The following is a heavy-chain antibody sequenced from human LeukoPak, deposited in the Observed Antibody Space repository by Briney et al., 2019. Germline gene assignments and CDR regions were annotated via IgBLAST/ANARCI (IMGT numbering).Heavy chain of an antibody. Sequence: SETLSLTCAVSGGSISSGGYSWSWIRQPPGKGLEWIGYISHSGGTYFNPSLKSRITISVDTSKNQFSLKLSSVTAADTAVYYCARFAYCGGHCWYYFDYWGQGSLVTVSS. CDR1: GGSISSGGYS. V-gene: IGHV4-30-2*02. CDR3: ARFAYCGGHCWYYFDY. D-gene: IGHD2-21*02. CDR2: ISHSGGT. J-gene: IGHJ4*02.